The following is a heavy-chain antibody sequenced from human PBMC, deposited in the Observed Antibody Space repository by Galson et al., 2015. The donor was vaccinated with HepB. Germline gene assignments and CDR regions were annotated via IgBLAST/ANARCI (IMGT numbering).Heavy chain of an antibody. J-gene: IGHJ4*02. CDR1: GFTFSSYG. V-gene: IGHV3-30*02. CDR3: AKDRSSIAAAGTFDY. D-gene: IGHD6-13*01. CDR2: IRYDGSNK. Sequence: SLRLSCAASGFTFSSYGMHWVRQAPGKGLEWVAFIRYDGSNKYYADSVKGRFTISRDNSKNTLYLQMNSLRAEDTAVYYCAKDRSSIAAAGTFDYWGQGTLVTVSS.